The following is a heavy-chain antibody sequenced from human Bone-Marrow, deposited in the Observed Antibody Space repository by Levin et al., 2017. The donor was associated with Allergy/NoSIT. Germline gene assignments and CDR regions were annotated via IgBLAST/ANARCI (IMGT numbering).Heavy chain of an antibody. CDR1: GFTFNSYT. D-gene: IGHD1-1*01. CDR3: ARQAGPSTGTWRIDS. CDR2: ISSTGTNI. J-gene: IGHJ4*02. V-gene: IGHV3-21*01. Sequence: GGSLRLSCAASGFTFNSYTLNWVRQAPGKGLEWVSSISSTGTNIYYGDSLEGRFTISRDNAKNSLYLQMNSLRAEDTAVYFCARQAGPSTGTWRIDSWGQGTLVTVSS.